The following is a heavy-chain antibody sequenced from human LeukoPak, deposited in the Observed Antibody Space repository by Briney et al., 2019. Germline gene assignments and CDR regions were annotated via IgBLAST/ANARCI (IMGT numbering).Heavy chain of an antibody. CDR3: ARAPFLYDFWSGTPRNWYFDL. CDR2: NYYSGST. Sequence: SETLSLTCTVSGGSISSYYWSWIRQPPGKGLEWIGYNYYSGSTNYNPSLKSRVTISVDTSKNQFSLKLSSVTAADTAVYYCARAPFLYDFWSGTPRNWYFDLWGRGTLVTVSS. D-gene: IGHD3-3*01. J-gene: IGHJ2*01. CDR1: GGSISSYY. V-gene: IGHV4-59*01.